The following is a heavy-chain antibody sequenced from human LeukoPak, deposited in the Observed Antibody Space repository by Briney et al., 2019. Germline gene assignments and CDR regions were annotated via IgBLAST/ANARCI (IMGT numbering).Heavy chain of an antibody. Sequence: GGSLRLSCAASGFTVSSNYMSWVRQAPGKGLEWVSVIYSGGSTYYADSVKGRFTISRDNSKNTLYLQMNSLRAEDTAVYYCARESYDYVWGSYRFLYFDYWGQGTLVTVSS. V-gene: IGHV3-66*01. D-gene: IGHD3-16*02. CDR2: IYSGGST. CDR3: ARESYDYVWGSYRFLYFDY. CDR1: GFTVSSNY. J-gene: IGHJ4*02.